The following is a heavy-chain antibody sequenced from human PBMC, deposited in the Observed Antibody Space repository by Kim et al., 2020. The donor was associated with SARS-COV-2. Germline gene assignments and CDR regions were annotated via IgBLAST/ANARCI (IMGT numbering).Heavy chain of an antibody. V-gene: IGHV4-39*01. D-gene: IGHD1-1*01. J-gene: IGHJ6*02. Sequence: KSRVTISVDTSKNQFSLKLSSVTAADTAVYYCARLGGDNWNDLYYYGMDVWGQGTTVTVSS. CDR3: ARLGGDNWNDLYYYGMDV.